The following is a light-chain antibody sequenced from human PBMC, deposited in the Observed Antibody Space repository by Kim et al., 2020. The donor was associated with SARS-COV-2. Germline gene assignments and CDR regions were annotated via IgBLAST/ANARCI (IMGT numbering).Light chain of an antibody. J-gene: IGKJ1*01. CDR1: QSLSSN. Sequence: VSPGESATPSCRASQSLSSNLAWYHQKPGQAPRLLIFGASTRATGIPARFSGSGFGTEFTLTISSLQSEDFGVYYCQQYNVWPRTFGQGTKVDIK. CDR3: QQYNVWPRT. V-gene: IGKV3-15*01. CDR2: GAS.